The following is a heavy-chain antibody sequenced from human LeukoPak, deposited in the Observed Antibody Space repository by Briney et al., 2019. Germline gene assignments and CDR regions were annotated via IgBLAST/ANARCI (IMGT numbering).Heavy chain of an antibody. CDR1: GFTVSSNY. CDR3: ARGLISYYDSWSGYYTRWFDP. CDR2: IYSGGST. V-gene: IGHV3-53*01. Sequence: GGSLRLSCAASGFTVSSNYMSWVRQAPGKGLEWVSVIYSGGSTYYADSVKGRFTISRDNSKNTLYLQMNSLRAEDTAVYYCARGLISYYDSWSGYYTRWFDPWGQGTLVTVSS. D-gene: IGHD3-3*01. J-gene: IGHJ5*02.